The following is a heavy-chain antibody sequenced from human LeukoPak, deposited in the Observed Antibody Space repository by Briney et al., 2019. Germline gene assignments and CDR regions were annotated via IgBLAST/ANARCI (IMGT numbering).Heavy chain of an antibody. J-gene: IGHJ4*02. V-gene: IGHV1-8*01. Sequence: ASVTVSFKASGYTFTTYDIIWVRQATGQGLEWMGWMNPNSGNTGYAQKFQGRVTMTRDTSISTAYMELSSLRSEDTAVYFCARETTIPPYYFDYWGLGTPVIVSS. D-gene: IGHD3-9*01. CDR3: ARETTIPPYYFDY. CDR1: GYTFTTYD. CDR2: MNPNSGNT.